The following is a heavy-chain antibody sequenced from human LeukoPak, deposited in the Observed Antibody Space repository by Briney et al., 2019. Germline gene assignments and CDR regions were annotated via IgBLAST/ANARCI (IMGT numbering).Heavy chain of an antibody. V-gene: IGHV1-46*01. J-gene: IGHJ6*02. D-gene: IGHD5-12*01. CDR3: ARGLIVATIPYGMDV. Sequence: ASVKVSCKASGYTFTSYYMHWVRQAPGQGLEWMGIINPSGGSTSYAQKFQGRVTMTRDTSTSTVYMELSSLRSEDTAVYYCARGLIVATIPYGMDVWGQGTTVTVSS. CDR1: GYTFTSYY. CDR2: INPSGGST.